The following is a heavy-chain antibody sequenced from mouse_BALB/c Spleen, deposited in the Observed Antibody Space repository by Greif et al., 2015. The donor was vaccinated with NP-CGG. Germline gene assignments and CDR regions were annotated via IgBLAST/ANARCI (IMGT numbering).Heavy chain of an antibody. CDR3: ARRTTATYFDY. Sequence: QVQLQQSGAELAKPGASVKMSCKASGYTFTSYWMHWVKQRPGQGLEWIGYINPSXGYTEYNQKFKDKATLTADKSSSTAYMQLSSLTSEDSAVYYCARRTTATYFDYWGQGTTLTVSS. CDR2: INPSXGYT. J-gene: IGHJ2*01. V-gene: IGHV1-7*01. CDR1: GYTFTSYW. D-gene: IGHD1-2*01.